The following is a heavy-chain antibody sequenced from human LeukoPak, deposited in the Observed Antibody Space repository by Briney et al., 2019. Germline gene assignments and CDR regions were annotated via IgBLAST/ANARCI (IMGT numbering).Heavy chain of an antibody. J-gene: IGHJ4*02. V-gene: IGHV4-39*01. CDR1: GGSISSSSYY. CDR3: ARHLRFQTGQQLPYFDY. D-gene: IGHD6-13*01. CDR2: IYYSGST. Sequence: PSETLSLTCTVSGGSISSSSYYWGWIRQPPGKGLEWIGSIYYSGSTYYNPSLKSRVTISVDTSKNQFSLKLSSVTAADTAVYYCARHLRFQTGQQLPYFDYWGQGTLVTVSS.